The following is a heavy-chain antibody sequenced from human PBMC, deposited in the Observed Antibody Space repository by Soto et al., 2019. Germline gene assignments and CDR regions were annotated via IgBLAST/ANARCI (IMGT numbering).Heavy chain of an antibody. CDR3: ARDWAAAGSSYLFDY. J-gene: IGHJ4*02. CDR2: ISSSSSYI. CDR1: GFTFSSYS. V-gene: IGHV3-21*01. D-gene: IGHD6-13*01. Sequence: PGGSMRLSCAASGFTFSSYSMNWVRQATGKGLEWVSSISSSSSYIYYADSVKGRFTISRDNAKNSLYLQMNSLRAEDTAVYYCARDWAAAGSSYLFDYWGQGTLVTVSS.